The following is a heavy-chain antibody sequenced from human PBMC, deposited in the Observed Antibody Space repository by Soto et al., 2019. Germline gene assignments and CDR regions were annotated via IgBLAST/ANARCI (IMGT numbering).Heavy chain of an antibody. CDR3: RAYYDSSASYPPLDY. CDR2: IHFSGST. D-gene: IGHD3-22*01. Sequence: SETLSLTCTVSGGSISSRFYYWGWLRQPPGKGLEWIGSIHFSGSTYYNPSLKSRVTISVDTSKNHFSLNLNSVTATDTAVFYCRAYYDSSASYPPLDYWGQGTLVTVSS. CDR1: GGSISSRFYY. J-gene: IGHJ4*02. V-gene: IGHV4-39*01.